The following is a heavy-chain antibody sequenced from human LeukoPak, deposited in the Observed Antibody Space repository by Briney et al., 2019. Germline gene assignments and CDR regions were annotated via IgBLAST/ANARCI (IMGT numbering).Heavy chain of an antibody. CDR2: INTDGSST. J-gene: IGHJ6*03. CDR1: GFTFSSYW. V-gene: IGHV3-74*01. Sequence: GGSLRLSCAASGFTFSSYWMHWVRQAPGKGLVWVSRINTDGSSTNYADSVKGRFTISRDNSKNTLYLQMNSLRAEDTAVYYCAKAANYYYYYMDVWGKGTTVTISS. CDR3: AKAANYYYYYMDV.